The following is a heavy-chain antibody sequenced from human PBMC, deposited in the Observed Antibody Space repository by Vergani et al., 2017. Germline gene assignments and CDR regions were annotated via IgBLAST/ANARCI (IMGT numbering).Heavy chain of an antibody. D-gene: IGHD2-2*01. V-gene: IGHV4-30-4*01. CDR1: GGSISSGDYY. CDR3: AXVGSYCSSTSCYYYFDY. J-gene: IGHJ4*02. CDR2: MYYSGST. Sequence: QVQLQESGPGLVKPSQTLSLTCTVSGGSISSGDYYWSWIRQPPGKGLEWIGYMYYSGSTYYNPPRKSRVTISVDTSKNPFSLKLSSVTAADTAVYYCAXVGSYCSSTSCYYYFDYWGQGTLVTVSS.